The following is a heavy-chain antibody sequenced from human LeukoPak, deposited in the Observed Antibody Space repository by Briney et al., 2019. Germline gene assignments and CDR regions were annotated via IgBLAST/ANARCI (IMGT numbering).Heavy chain of an antibody. CDR3: ARDVYGGYANDY. Sequence: GGPLRLSCAASGFPFSSYNMNWLRQSPGEGLEWVASITYSGSDIYYADSVKGRFTITRDNAKNSLYLQMNSLRAEDTAVYYCARDVYGGYANDYWGQGTLVTVSS. V-gene: IGHV3-21*01. CDR1: GFPFSSYN. CDR2: ITYSGSDI. D-gene: IGHD4-17*01. J-gene: IGHJ4*02.